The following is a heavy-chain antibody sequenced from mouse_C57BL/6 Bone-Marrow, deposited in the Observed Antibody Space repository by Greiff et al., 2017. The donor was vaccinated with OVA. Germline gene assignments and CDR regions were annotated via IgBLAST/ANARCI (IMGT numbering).Heavy chain of an antibody. V-gene: IGHV14-4*01. CDR1: GFNINDDY. D-gene: IGHD1-2*01. J-gene: IGHJ2*01. Sequence: EVQLQQSGAELVRPGASVKLSCTASGFNINDDYMHWVKQRPEQGLEWIGWIDPENGDTEYASKFQGKATITADTSSNTAYLQLSSLTSEDTAVYYCTTPEIYGLDYWGQGTTLTVSS. CDR2: IDPENGDT. CDR3: TTPEIYGLDY.